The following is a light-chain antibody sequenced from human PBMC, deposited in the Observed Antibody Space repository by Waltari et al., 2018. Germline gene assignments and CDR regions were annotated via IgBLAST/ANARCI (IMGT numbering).Light chain of an antibody. CDR2: GAS. CDR1: QSVSSN. J-gene: IGKJ4*01. Sequence: ETVMTQSPATLSVSPGERATLTCRASQSVSSNLAWYKPRPGPAARLLIYGASTRATSIPSRFSGSGAGTEFTLTISSLQSEDFAGYYCQQYNISPPLTFGGGTKVDIK. CDR3: QQYNISPPLT. V-gene: IGKV3-15*01.